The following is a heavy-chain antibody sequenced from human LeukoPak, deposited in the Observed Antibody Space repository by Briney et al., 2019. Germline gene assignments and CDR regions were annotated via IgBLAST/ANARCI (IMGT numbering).Heavy chain of an antibody. CDR1: GGSISSYY. Sequence: PSETLSLTCTVSGGSISSYYWSWIRQPPGKGLEWIGYIYYSGGTNYNPSLKSRVTISVDTSKKQYSLKLSSVTAADTAVYYCARATTGTTNWFDPWGQGTLVTVSS. V-gene: IGHV4-59*01. CDR3: ARATTGTTNWFDP. J-gene: IGHJ5*02. D-gene: IGHD1-1*01. CDR2: IYYSGGT.